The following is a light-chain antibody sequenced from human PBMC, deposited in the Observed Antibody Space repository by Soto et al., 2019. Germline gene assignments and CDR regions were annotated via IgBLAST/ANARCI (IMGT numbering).Light chain of an antibody. CDR1: QSISSW. Sequence: IQLTQSPSSLSASVGDRVTITCRASQSISSWLAWYQQKPGKAPKLLIYDDSSLERGVPSRFSGSGSGTEFTLTIDSLQPDDFATYYCQQYESYSSFGQGTKVDIK. V-gene: IGKV1-5*01. CDR3: QQYESYSS. CDR2: DDS. J-gene: IGKJ1*01.